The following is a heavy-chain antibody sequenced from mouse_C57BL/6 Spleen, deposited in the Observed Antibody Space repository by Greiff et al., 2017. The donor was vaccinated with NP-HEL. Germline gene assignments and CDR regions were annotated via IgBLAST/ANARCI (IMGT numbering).Heavy chain of an antibody. D-gene: IGHD1-2*01. V-gene: IGHV2-6-1*01. CDR2: IWSDGST. J-gene: IGHJ2*01. Sequence: VQLQQSGPGLVAPSQSLSITCTVSGFSLTSYGVHWVRQPPGKGLEWLVVIWSDGSTTYNSALKSRLSISKDNSKSQVFLKMNSLQTDDTAMYYCARHSTTAGGFDYWGQGTTLTVSS. CDR3: ARHSTTAGGFDY. CDR1: GFSLTSYG.